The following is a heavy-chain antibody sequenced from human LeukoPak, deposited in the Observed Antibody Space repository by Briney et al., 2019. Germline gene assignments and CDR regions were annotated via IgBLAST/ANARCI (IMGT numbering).Heavy chain of an antibody. V-gene: IGHV3-23*01. CDR1: GFTFSGHA. Sequence: PGGSLRLSCAASGFTFSGHAMSWVRQAPGKGLNWLSTITGGAENTYYAGSVKGRFTISRDNSKNTVYLQMDSLRVEGTAVYYCAKVLSGGQDYWGQGTLVTVFS. CDR2: ITGGAENT. J-gene: IGHJ4*02. D-gene: IGHD7-27*01. CDR3: AKVLSGGQDY.